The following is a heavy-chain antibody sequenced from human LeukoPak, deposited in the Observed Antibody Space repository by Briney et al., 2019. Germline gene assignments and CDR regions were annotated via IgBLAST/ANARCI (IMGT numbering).Heavy chain of an antibody. CDR2: LKRKTDGGTT. V-gene: IGHV3-15*01. J-gene: IGHJ4*02. CDR3: TTDTIVVVPAALPRDY. D-gene: IGHD2-2*01. CDR1: ESPLRNAW. Sequence: GGSLRLSCAASESPLRNAWLSGFGKAPGKGLKWVDGLKRKTDGGTTDYAAPVKGRFTISRDDSKNTLYLQMNSLKTEDTAVYYCTTDTIVVVPAALPRDYWGQGTLVTVSS.